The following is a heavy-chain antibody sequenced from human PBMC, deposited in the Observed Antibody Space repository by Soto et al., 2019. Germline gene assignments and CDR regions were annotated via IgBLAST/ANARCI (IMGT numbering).Heavy chain of an antibody. Sequence: QITLKESGPTLVKPTQTLTLTCIFSGFSFSADGVGVGWIRQPPGKALEWLALIFWDDDARYSPSLKSRLTITKATAKTPVVLTLTNMDPVDTATYYCAHAYGGTSWPNDAFDVWGPGTVVTVSS. CDR1: GFSFSADGVG. V-gene: IGHV2-5*02. D-gene: IGHD2-21*01. CDR2: IFWDDDA. J-gene: IGHJ3*01. CDR3: AHAYGGTSWPNDAFDV.